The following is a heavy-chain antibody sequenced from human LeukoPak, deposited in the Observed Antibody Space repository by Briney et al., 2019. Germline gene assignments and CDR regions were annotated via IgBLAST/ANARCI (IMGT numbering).Heavy chain of an antibody. V-gene: IGHV1-18*01. CDR1: GYTFTSYG. J-gene: IGHJ4*02. Sequence: GASVKVSCKASGYTFTSYGISWVRQAPGQGLEWMGWISAYNGNTNYAQKLQGRVTMTTDTSTSTAYMELRSLRSDDTAVYYCARGDYYDSISSIYYFDYWGQGTLVTVSS. CDR3: ARGDYYDSISSIYYFDY. D-gene: IGHD3-22*01. CDR2: ISAYNGNT.